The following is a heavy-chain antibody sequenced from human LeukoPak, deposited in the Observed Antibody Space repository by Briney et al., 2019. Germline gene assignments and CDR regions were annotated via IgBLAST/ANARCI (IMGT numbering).Heavy chain of an antibody. CDR2: IIPIFGTA. D-gene: IGHD2-15*01. CDR1: GGTFSSYA. CDR3: ASPGYCSGGSCYRGGFDY. Sequence: ASVKVSCKASGGTFSSYAISWVRQAPGQGLEWMGGIIPIFGTANYAQKFQGRVTITTDESTSTAYMELSSLRSEDTAVYYCASPGYCSGGSCYRGGFDYWGRGTLVTVSS. V-gene: IGHV1-69*05. J-gene: IGHJ4*02.